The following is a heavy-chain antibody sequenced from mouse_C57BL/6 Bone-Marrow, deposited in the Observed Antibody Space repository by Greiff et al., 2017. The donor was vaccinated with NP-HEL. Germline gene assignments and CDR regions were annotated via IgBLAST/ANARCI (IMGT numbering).Heavy chain of an antibody. CDR1: GYSITSGYY. Sequence: EVKLMESGPGLVKPSQSLSLTCSVTGYSITSGYYWNWIRQFPGNKLEWMGYISYDGSNNYNPSLKNRISLTRDTSKNQFFLKLNSVTTEDTATYYCARGGVFAYWGQGTLVTVSA. CDR3: ARGGVFAY. J-gene: IGHJ3*01. CDR2: ISYDGSN. V-gene: IGHV3-6*01.